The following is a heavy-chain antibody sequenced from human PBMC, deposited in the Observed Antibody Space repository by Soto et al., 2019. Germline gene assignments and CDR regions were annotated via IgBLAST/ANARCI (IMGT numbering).Heavy chain of an antibody. CDR3: AREGSGWSAGYFDY. V-gene: IGHV1-69*18. D-gene: IGHD3-3*01. Sequence: QVQLVQSGAEVRSPGSSVSVSCKTSGGTFSVHAINWVRQAPGQGLEWMGMIIPLYGRTNYAHNLQGRVTITADDSTRTSTLELSSLAAEYTAVYFCAREGSGWSAGYFDYWGQGTQVTISS. J-gene: IGHJ4*02. CDR2: IIPLYGRT. CDR1: GGTFSVHA.